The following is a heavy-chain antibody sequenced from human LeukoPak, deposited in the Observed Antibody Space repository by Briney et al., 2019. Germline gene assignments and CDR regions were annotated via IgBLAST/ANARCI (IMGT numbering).Heavy chain of an antibody. CDR3: ARWEIRGSAHQLDY. V-gene: IGHV3-7*01. Sequence: GGSLRLSCAASGFTLSSHWMDWVRQAPGKGLEWVADIKQDGSEKYYVGSVKGRFTISRDNAKNSMYLQMNSLRAEDTAVYYCARWEIRGSAHQLDYWGRGTLVTVSS. J-gene: IGHJ4*02. D-gene: IGHD1-26*01. CDR2: IKQDGSEK. CDR1: GFTLSSHW.